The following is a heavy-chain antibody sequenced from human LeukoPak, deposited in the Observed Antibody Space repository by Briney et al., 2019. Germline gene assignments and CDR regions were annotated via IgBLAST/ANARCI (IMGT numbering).Heavy chain of an antibody. Sequence: SETLSLTCTVSGGSIRSGSYYWSWIRHPAGKGLKYIGRIYTSGSTNYNPSLKSRVTISVDTSKNQFSLKLSSVTAADTAVYYCARDPGYYGSGTRGAFDIWGQGTMVTVSS. D-gene: IGHD3-10*01. CDR1: GGSIRSGSYY. J-gene: IGHJ3*02. CDR2: IYTSGST. V-gene: IGHV4-61*02. CDR3: ARDPGYYGSGTRGAFDI.